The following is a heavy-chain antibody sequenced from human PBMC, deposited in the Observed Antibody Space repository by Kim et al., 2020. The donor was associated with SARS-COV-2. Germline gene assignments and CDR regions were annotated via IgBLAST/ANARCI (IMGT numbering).Heavy chain of an antibody. J-gene: IGHJ4*02. CDR1: GYTFTSYA. CDR3: ASLPERRWENVLRYFDWLLTY. V-gene: IGHV7-4-1*02. Sequence: ASVKVSCKASGYTFTSYAMNWVRQAPGQGLEWMGWINTNTGNPTYAQGFTGRFVFSLDTSVSTAYLQISSLKAEDTAVYYCASLPERRWENVLRYFDWLLTYWGQGTLVTVSS. D-gene: IGHD3-9*01. CDR2: INTNTGNP.